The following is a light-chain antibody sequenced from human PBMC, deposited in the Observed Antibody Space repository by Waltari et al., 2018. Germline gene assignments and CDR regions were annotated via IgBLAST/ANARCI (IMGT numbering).Light chain of an antibody. Sequence: VILTQSPATLSLSPGERATLSCRASQSVSSYLSWDQQRPGQAPRLLIYVASSRATGIPDRFSGSGSGTEFTLTISSLEPEDFAVYYCQKYSSSPFTFGPGTKLHIK. J-gene: IGKJ3*01. CDR2: VAS. CDR3: QKYSSSPFT. CDR1: QSVSSY. V-gene: IGKV3-20*01.